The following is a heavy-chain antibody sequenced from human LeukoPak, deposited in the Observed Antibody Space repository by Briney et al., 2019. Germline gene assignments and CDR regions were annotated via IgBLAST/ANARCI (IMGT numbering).Heavy chain of an antibody. V-gene: IGHV4-4*07. CDR3: ARVKDPGGYYYYYYMDV. D-gene: IGHD3-16*01. CDR2: IYTSGSN. J-gene: IGHJ6*03. CDR1: GGSISSYY. Sequence: SETLSLTCTVSGGSISSYYWSWIRQPAGKGLEWIGRIYTSGSNNYNPSLKSRVTMSVDTSKNQFSLKLSSVTAADTAMYYCARVKDPGGYYYYYYMDVWGKGTTVTVSS.